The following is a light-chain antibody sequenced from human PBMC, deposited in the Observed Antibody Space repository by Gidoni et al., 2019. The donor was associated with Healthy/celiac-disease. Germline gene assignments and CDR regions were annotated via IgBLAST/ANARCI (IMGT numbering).Light chain of an antibody. CDR2: DES. CDR3: RQRSNWPWT. CDR1: QSASSY. Sequence: DIVFTQSPATLSLSPGERATFSFRASQSASSYLAWFQQKPGQSPRILIYDESNRATGIPARFSGSGSGTNYTLTISSREQEDFAVYYCRQRSNWPWTFGQGTKVEIK. V-gene: IGKV3-11*01. J-gene: IGKJ1*01.